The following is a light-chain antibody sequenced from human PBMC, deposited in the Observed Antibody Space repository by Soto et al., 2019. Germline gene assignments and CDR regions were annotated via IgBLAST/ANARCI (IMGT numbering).Light chain of an antibody. Sequence: EIAKTVAPAARSMSPGKTATLACRASQRVSSNLAWYQQKPGQAPRLLISGASSRATGIPDRFTGSGSETSFTLTISRLEPEDFALYYCQHYQSGHPIAFGQGTRLAI. V-gene: IGKV3-20*01. CDR2: GAS. CDR1: QRVSSN. CDR3: QHYQSGHPIA. J-gene: IGKJ5*01.